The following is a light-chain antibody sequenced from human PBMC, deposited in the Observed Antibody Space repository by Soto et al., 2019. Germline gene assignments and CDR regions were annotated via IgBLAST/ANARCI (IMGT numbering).Light chain of an antibody. Sequence: QSVLTQPPSASGTPGQRVTISCSGSSSNIGSNTVNWYQQLPGTAPKLLIYSNNQRPSGVPDRFSGSKSGTSASLAISGLQSEDEADYYRAAWDDSLNGYVFGTGTKATVL. CDR3: AAWDDSLNGYV. V-gene: IGLV1-44*01. J-gene: IGLJ1*01. CDR2: SNN. CDR1: SSNIGSNT.